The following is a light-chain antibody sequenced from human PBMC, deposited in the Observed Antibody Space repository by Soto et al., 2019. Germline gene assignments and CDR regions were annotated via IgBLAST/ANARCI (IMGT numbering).Light chain of an antibody. CDR1: QSVSSNH. V-gene: IGKV3-20*01. CDR3: QQYSSSRT. Sequence: DIVLTQSPGTLSFSRVASNTLXWRASQSVSSNHLAWYQQKPGQAPRLLIYGGSSRATGIPVRFSGSGSETDFTLTITRLEPEDFAVYYCQQYSSSRTFGQGTKVDIK. CDR2: GGS. J-gene: IGKJ1*01.